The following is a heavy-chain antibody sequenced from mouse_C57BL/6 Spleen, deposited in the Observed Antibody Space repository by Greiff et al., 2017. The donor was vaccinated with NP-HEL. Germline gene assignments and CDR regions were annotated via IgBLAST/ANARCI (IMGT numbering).Heavy chain of an antibody. CDR3: AVYYGNYFYAMDY. V-gene: IGHV1-61*01. D-gene: IGHD2-1*01. CDR1: GYTFTSYW. J-gene: IGHJ4*01. Sequence: QVQLQQPGAELVRPGSSVKLSCKASGYTFTSYWMDWVKQRPGQGLEWIGNIYPSDSETHYNQKFKDKATLTVDKSSSTAYMQLSSRTSEDSAVYYCAVYYGNYFYAMDYWGQGTSVTVSS. CDR2: IYPSDSET.